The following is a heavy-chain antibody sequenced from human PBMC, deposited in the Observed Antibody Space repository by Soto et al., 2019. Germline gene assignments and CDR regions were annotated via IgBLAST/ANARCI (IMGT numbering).Heavy chain of an antibody. Sequence: RLSCAASGFTFSSYGMHWVRQAPGKGLEWVAVIWYDGSNKYYADSVKGRFTISRDNSKNTLYLQMNSLRAEDTAVYYCARGDYDYVWGSYPTAKYYYCGMDVWGQGTTVTVSS. CDR2: IWYDGSNK. CDR1: GFTFSSYG. J-gene: IGHJ6*02. V-gene: IGHV3-33*01. CDR3: ARGDYDYVWGSYPTAKYYYCGMDV. D-gene: IGHD3-16*01.